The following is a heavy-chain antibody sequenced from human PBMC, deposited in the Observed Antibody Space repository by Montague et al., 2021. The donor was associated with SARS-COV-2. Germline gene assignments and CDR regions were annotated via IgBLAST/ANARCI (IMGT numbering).Heavy chain of an antibody. D-gene: IGHD3-16*02. J-gene: IGHJ6*02. V-gene: IGHV4-34*01. CDR1: GGSFSCYY. CDR3: ARFAYRLIVIAYYYGMDV. CDR2: ISHSGGT. Sequence: SETLSLTCGVDGGSFSCYYWSWIRQPPGKGLEWIGEISHSGGTNYNPSLKSRVTISIDTSKNQFSLKLSSVTAADTAVYYCARFAYRLIVIAYYYGMDVGGPGTTVNVPS.